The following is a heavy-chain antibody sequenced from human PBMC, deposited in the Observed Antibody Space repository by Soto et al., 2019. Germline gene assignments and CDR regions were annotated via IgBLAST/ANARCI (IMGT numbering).Heavy chain of an antibody. CDR1: EFTFSNYG. J-gene: IGHJ6*02. D-gene: IGHD3-10*01. CDR2: ILNDGSNR. Sequence: QVQLVESGGGVVQPGRSLRLSCAASEFTFSNYGMHWVRQAPGKGLEWVAVILNDGSNRYNADSVKDRFTISRDNSKNTLYLQLISLRAEVTAVYYCARDDEYSGNGMDVWGQGTTVTVS. V-gene: IGHV3-33*01. CDR3: ARDDEYSGNGMDV.